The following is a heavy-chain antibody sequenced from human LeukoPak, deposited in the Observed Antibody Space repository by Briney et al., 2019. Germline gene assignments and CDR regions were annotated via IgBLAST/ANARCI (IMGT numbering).Heavy chain of an antibody. CDR2: ISSSGGST. D-gene: IGHD6-19*01. J-gene: IGHJ4*02. CDR3: AKNPNRSGWYQDY. Sequence: PGGSLRLSCATSGFSFSTYSMTWVRQTPEKGLEWVSAISSSGGSTYYVDSVKGRFTISRDNSKNTLYLQMNSLRAEDTAVYFCAKNPNRSGWYQDYWGQGALVTVSS. CDR1: GFSFSTYS. V-gene: IGHV3-23*01.